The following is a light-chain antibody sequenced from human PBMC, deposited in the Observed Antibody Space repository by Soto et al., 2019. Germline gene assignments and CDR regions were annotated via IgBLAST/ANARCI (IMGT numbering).Light chain of an antibody. Sequence: VITQSALSLAMLPGTPASIACNCSQSLLHITGETFLFWYLPKPGQSPQLLIYEVSTRVSGVPDRFSGSGSGTDFTLDISRLETDDVGIYYCMKSTQLPPTCGQGTRGEIK. CDR2: EVS. CDR3: MKSTQLPPT. J-gene: IGKJ5*01. CDR1: QSLLHITGETF. V-gene: IGKV2D-29*02.